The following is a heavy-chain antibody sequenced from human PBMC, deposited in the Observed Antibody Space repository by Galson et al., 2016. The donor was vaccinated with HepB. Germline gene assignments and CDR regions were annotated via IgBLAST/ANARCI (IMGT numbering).Heavy chain of an antibody. CDR1: GYSFSSFW. Sequence: QSGAEVKKPGESLKISCKASGYSFSSFWIAWVRQMPGKGLEWMGIIFPGDSDTRYSPSFQGQVTISADKSSSTAYLQWSSLKASDTAIYYCARRGAYSDLLIADYGGWFDPWGQGTLVTVSS. D-gene: IGHD3-9*01. CDR3: ARRGAYSDLLIADYGGWFDP. V-gene: IGHV5-51*01. J-gene: IGHJ5*02. CDR2: IFPGDSDT.